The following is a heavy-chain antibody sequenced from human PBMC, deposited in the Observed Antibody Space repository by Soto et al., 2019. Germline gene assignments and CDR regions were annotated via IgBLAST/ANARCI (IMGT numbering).Heavy chain of an antibody. CDR2: TYYRSKWKD. J-gene: IGHJ3*01. Sequence: QVQLQQSGPGLLKPSQTLSLTCAISGDSVSRNDAAWNWLRQSPSRGLEWLGRTYYRSKWKDDYAEVVRSRIAINPDTSKNQFSLQLNSVTPEDTALYFCAREGTSYNWRWNNAFDAWGQGTLVTISA. V-gene: IGHV6-1*01. CDR1: GDSVSRNDAA. CDR3: AREGTSYNWRWNNAFDA. D-gene: IGHD1-20*01.